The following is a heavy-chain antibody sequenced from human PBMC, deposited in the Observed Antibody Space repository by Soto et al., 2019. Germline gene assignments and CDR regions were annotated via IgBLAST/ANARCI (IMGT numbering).Heavy chain of an antibody. J-gene: IGHJ6*02. CDR1: GYTFTSYG. CDR2: ISAYNGNT. CDR3: ARVKQQLASNYYYYGMDV. V-gene: IGHV1-18*01. Sequence: ASVKVSCKASGYTFTSYGISWVRQAPGQGLEWMGWISAYNGNTNYAQKLQGRVTMTTDTSTSIAYMELRSLRSDGTAVYYCARVKQQLASNYYYYGMDVWGQGTTVTVSS. D-gene: IGHD6-13*01.